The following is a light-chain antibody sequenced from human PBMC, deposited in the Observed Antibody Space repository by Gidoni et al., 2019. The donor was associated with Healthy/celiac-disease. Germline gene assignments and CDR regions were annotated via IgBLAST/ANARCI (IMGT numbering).Light chain of an antibody. J-gene: IGLJ3*02. CDR3: VLDMGSGIWV. CDR1: SGSVSTSYY. CDR2: STN. V-gene: IGLV8-61*01. Sequence: QTVVTQEPSFSVSPGGTVTLTCGLSSGSVSTSYYPSWYQQTPGQAPRTLIYSTNTRSSGVPERFSGSILGNKAALTITGAQADDESDYYCVLDMGSGIWVFGGGTKLTVL.